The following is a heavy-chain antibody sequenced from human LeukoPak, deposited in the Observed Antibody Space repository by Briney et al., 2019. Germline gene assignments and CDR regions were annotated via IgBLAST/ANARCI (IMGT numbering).Heavy chain of an antibody. D-gene: IGHD3-3*01. J-gene: IGHJ6*02. CDR1: GGSFSGYY. V-gene: IGHV4-34*01. CDR2: INHSGST. CDR3: ARDVIDYDFWSGYSDYYYGMDV. Sequence: ASETLSLTCAVYGGSFSGYYWSWIRQPPGKGLEWIGEINHSGSTNYNPSLKSRVTISVDTSKNQFSLKLSSVTAADTAVYYCARDVIDYDFWSGYSDYYYGMDVWGQGTTVTVSS.